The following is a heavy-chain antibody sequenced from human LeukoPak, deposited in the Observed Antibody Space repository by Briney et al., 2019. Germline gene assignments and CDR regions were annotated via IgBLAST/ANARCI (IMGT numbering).Heavy chain of an antibody. CDR3: ATEKNYYEYFDY. CDR1: GYTLTELS. J-gene: IGHJ4*02. CDR2: FDPEDGET. Sequence: ASVKVSCKVSGYTLTELSMHWVRQAPGKGLEWMGGFDPEDGETIYAQKFQGRVTMTEDTSTDTAYMELSSLRSEDTAVYYCATEKNYYEYFDYWGQGTLVTVSS. D-gene: IGHD3-22*01. V-gene: IGHV1-24*01.